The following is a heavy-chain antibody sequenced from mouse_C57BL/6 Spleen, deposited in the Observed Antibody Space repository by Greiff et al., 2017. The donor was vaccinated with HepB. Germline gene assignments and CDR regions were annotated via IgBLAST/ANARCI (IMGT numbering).Heavy chain of an antibody. CDR1: GYSITSGYY. CDR3: ARVRYYDYDYWYFDV. J-gene: IGHJ1*03. CDR2: ISYDGSN. D-gene: IGHD2-4*01. Sequence: DVKLEESGPGLVKPSQSLSLTCSVTGYSITSGYYWNWIRQFPGNKLEWMGYISYDGSNNYNPSLKNRISITRDTSKNQFFLKLNSVTTEDTATYYCARVRYYDYDYWYFDVWGTGTTVTVSS. V-gene: IGHV3-6*01.